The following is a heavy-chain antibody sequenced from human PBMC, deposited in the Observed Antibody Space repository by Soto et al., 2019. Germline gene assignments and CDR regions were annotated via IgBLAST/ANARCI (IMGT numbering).Heavy chain of an antibody. CDR1: GFTFSSYA. V-gene: IGHV3-23*01. D-gene: IGHD4-17*01. Sequence: EVQLLESGGGLVQPGGSLRLSCAASGFTFSSYAMSWVRQAPGKRLEWVSGSSDSGGSTYYAESVKGRYTISRDNSRSTLYLQMNSMRAEDTAVYYCAKSTVTTRTLIDSWGRGTLVTVSS. J-gene: IGHJ4*02. CDR2: SSDSGGST. CDR3: AKSTVTTRTLIDS.